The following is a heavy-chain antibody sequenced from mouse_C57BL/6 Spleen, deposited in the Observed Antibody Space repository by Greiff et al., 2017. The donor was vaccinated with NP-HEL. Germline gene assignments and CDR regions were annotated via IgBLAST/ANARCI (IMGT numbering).Heavy chain of an antibody. CDR3: ARGEDISNYFDY. CDR1: GYTFTSYG. Sequence: QVQLQQSGAELARPGASVKLSCKASGYTFTSYGISWVKQRTGQGLEWIGEIYPRSGNTYYNEKFKGKATLTADKSSSTAYMELRSLTSEDSAVYFCARGEDISNYFDYWGQGTTLTVSS. V-gene: IGHV1-81*01. J-gene: IGHJ2*01. D-gene: IGHD1-3*01. CDR2: IYPRSGNT.